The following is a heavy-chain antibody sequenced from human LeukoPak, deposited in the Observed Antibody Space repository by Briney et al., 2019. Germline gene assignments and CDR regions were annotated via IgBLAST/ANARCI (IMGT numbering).Heavy chain of an antibody. CDR2: IIPIFGTA. J-gene: IGHJ4*02. CDR3: ARATTSYYYDSSGYYFDY. CDR1: GGTFSSYA. V-gene: IGHV1-69*13. D-gene: IGHD3-22*01. Sequence: SVKVSCKASGGTFSSYAISWVRQAPGQGLEWMGGIIPIFGTANYAQKFQGRVTITADESTSTAYMELSSLRSEDTAVYYCARATTSYYYDSSGYYFDYWGQGTLVTVSS.